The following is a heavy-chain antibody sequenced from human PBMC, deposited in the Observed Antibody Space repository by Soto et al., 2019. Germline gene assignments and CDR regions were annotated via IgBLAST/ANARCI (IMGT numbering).Heavy chain of an antibody. D-gene: IGHD3-10*01. CDR1: GFTFSSSW. CDR2: INPDGSVA. CDR3: SRDPGFGAIDY. Sequence: GGSLRLSCAASGFTFSSSWMAWVRQAPGKGLEWVALINPDGSVASYVGSVRGRFIISRDNAQNSLYLQMNSVSAEDTAVYYCSRDPGFGAIDYWGQGTLVTVSS. J-gene: IGHJ4*02. V-gene: IGHV3-7*01.